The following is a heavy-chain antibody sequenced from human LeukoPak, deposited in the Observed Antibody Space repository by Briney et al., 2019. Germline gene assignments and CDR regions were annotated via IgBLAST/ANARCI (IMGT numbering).Heavy chain of an antibody. CDR3: ARNVRLGSGELSFAPFKNWFDP. V-gene: IGHV4-34*01. Sequence: KTSEPLSLTCAVYGGAFSGYYWTWIPQPPGKGLDWIGEINHRGSTNYTSSLKSRVTLSVDMSKNQFSLQLNSVTPEDTAVYYCARNVRLGSGELSFAPFKNWFDPWGQGTLVTVSS. CDR2: INHRGST. CDR1: GGAFSGYY. J-gene: IGHJ5*02. D-gene: IGHD3-16*02.